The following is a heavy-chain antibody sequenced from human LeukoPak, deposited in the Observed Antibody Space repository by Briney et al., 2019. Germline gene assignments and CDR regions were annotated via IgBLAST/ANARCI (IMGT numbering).Heavy chain of an antibody. CDR1: GGSISSYY. Sequence: PSETLSLTCTVSGGSISSYYWSWIRQPPGKGLEWIGNIYHNGNTYYNPSLKSRVTISVGTSENQFSLKLSSVTAADTAVYYCARAVGEGYCSSTSCYIAFDIWGQGTMVTVSS. D-gene: IGHD2-2*02. CDR2: IYHNGNT. V-gene: IGHV4-59*08. CDR3: ARAVGEGYCSSTSCYIAFDI. J-gene: IGHJ3*02.